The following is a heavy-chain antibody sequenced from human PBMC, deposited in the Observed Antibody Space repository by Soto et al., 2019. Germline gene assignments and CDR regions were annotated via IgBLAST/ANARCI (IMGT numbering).Heavy chain of an antibody. CDR2: IYHTGIA. D-gene: IGHD3-16*01. V-gene: IGHV4-4*02. CDR3: VSKLGPCYYGLDV. Sequence: SETLSLTCTVYGDSITNNHWWSWVRQPPGKGPELIGEIYHTGIANYNPSLESRVASSVDKSKNQFSLSLTSVTAADTAVYYCVSKLGPCYYGLDVWGQGTTVTVSS. J-gene: IGHJ6*02. CDR1: GDSITNNHW.